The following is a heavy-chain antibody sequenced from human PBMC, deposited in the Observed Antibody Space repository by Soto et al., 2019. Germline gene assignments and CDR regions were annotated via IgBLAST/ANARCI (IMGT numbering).Heavy chain of an antibody. J-gene: IGHJ6*02. CDR2: ISAYNGNT. V-gene: IGHV1-18*01. CDR1: GYTFTSYG. D-gene: IGHD3-22*01. CDR3: ARDLGYYDSTSYGMDV. Sequence: ASVTVSCQASGYTFTSYGISWVRQAPGQGLEWMGWISAYNGNTNYAQKLQGRVTMTTDTSTSTAYMELRSLRSDDTAVYYCARDLGYYDSTSYGMDVWGQGTTVTVSS.